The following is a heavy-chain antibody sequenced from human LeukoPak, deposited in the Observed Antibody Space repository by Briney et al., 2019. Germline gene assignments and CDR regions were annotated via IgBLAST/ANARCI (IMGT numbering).Heavy chain of an antibody. CDR1: GFTFSSYV. J-gene: IGHJ4*02. D-gene: IGHD2-15*01. Sequence: PGGSLSLSCAASGFTFSSYVMSWVRQAPGKGPEWVSDISSNGDSTHYADSVKGRFTISRDNSKNTLFLQMNSLRAEDTAVYYCAKRAVGAAYYFDYWGQGTLVSVSS. CDR3: AKRAVGAAYYFDY. CDR2: ISSNGDST. V-gene: IGHV3-23*01.